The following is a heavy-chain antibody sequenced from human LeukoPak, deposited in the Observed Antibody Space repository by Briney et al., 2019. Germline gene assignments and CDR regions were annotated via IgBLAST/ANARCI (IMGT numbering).Heavy chain of an antibody. V-gene: IGHV3-72*01. Sequence: GGSLRLSCAASGVILSDHHMDWLRQAPGKGREWVGRTREKARGYTTEYAASVKGRFTVSRDDSQTSVYLQMNSLKIEDTAVYFCARDGGEGDNSAFDIWGQGTVVTVSS. CDR1: GVILSDHH. D-gene: IGHD3-16*01. CDR3: ARDGGEGDNSAFDI. CDR2: TREKARGYTT. J-gene: IGHJ3*02.